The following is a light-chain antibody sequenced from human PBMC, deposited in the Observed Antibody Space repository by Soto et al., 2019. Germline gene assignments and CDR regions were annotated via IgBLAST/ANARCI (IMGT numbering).Light chain of an antibody. CDR2: DAS. CDR3: QQRGEWPPGAT. CDR1: QSISNS. Sequence: EIVLTQSPSTLSLSQGERATLSCRASQSISNSLAWYQQKPGQAPRLLIYDASTRATGIPARFSGSGSGTDFTLTISSLEPEDFAVYYCQQRGEWPPGATFGQGTRLEIK. J-gene: IGKJ5*01. V-gene: IGKV3-11*01.